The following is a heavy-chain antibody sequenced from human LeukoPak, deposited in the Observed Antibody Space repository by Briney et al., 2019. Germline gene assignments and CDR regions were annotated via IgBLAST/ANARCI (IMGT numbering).Heavy chain of an antibody. CDR1: GYTFTSYG. D-gene: IGHD4-11*01. CDR3: ATDYTDYSLDY. J-gene: IGHJ4*02. CDR2: ISAYNGNT. V-gene: IGHV1-18*01. Sequence: GASVKVSCKASGYTFTSYGISWVRQAPGQGLEWMGWISAYNGNTNYAQKLQGRVTMTTDTSTSTAYMELSSLRYEDTAVYYCATDYTDYSLDYWGQGTLVTVSS.